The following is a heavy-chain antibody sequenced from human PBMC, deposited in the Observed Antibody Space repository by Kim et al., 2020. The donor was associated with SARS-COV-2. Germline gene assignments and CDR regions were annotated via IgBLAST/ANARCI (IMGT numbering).Heavy chain of an antibody. CDR3: ARVRYGLYYYYNGMDV. D-gene: IGHD5-18*01. V-gene: IGHV7-4-1*02. CDR1: GYTFTSYA. CDR2: INTNTGNP. Sequence: ASVKVSCKASGYTFTSYAMNWVRQAPGQGLEWMGWINTNTGNPTYAQGFTGRFVFSLDTSVSTAYLQISSLKAEDTAVYYCARVRYGLYYYYNGMDVWGQGTTVTVSS. J-gene: IGHJ6*02.